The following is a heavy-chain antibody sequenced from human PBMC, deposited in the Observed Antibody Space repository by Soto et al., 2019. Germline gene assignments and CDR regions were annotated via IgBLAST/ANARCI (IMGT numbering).Heavy chain of an antibody. V-gene: IGHV4-31*03. D-gene: IGHD4-17*01. Sequence: PSETLSLTCTVSGGSISSGGYYWSWIRQLPGKGLEWIGFAYSSGSTYYNPSLNSRVTISVDTSKNQFSLKLTSVTAADTAVYYCARDPRTVTVDAFDIWGQGTKVTVSS. CDR2: AYSSGST. J-gene: IGHJ3*02. CDR3: ARDPRTVTVDAFDI. CDR1: GGSISSGGYY.